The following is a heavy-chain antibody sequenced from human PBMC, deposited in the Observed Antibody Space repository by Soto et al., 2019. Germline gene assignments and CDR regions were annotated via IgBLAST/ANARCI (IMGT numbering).Heavy chain of an antibody. CDR3: ARVLEEMATTPRAFDI. CDR1: GFTFSSYA. Sequence: QVQLVESGGGVVQPGRSLRLSCAASGFTFSSYAMHWVRQAPGKGLEWVAVISYDGSNKYYADSVKGRFTISRDNSKNTLYLQMNSLRAEDTAVYYCARVLEEMATTPRAFDIWGQGTMVTVSS. J-gene: IGHJ3*02. D-gene: IGHD5-12*01. CDR2: ISYDGSNK. V-gene: IGHV3-30-3*01.